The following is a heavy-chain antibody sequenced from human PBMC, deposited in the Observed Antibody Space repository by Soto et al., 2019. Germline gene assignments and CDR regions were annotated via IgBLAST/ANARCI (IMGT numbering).Heavy chain of an antibody. CDR2: ISGSGGST. CDR3: AKGLQGITIFGVVIRTAGGYSSGMVV. J-gene: IGHJ6*02. V-gene: IGHV3-23*01. CDR1: GFTFSSYA. D-gene: IGHD3-3*01. Sequence: EVQLLESGGGLVQPGGSLRLSCAASGFTFSSYAMSWVRQAPGKGLEWGSAISGSGGSTYYADSVEGRFTISRDNSKNTLYLQMKSMRAEDTAVYYCAKGLQGITIFGVVIRTAGGYSSGMVVWGHGTTVTVSS.